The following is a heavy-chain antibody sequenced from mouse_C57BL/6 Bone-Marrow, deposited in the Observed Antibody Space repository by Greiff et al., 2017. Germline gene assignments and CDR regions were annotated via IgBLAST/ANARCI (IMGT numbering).Heavy chain of an antibody. J-gene: IGHJ3*01. CDR2: ISDGGSYT. Sequence: EVQVVESGGGLVKPGGSLKLSCAASGFTFSSYAMSWVRQTPEKRLEWVATISDGGSYTYYPDNVKGRFTISRDNAKNNLYLQMSHLKSEDTAIYYCADYYGGAYWGQGTLVTVSA. CDR3: ADYYGGAY. CDR1: GFTFSSYA. V-gene: IGHV5-4*01. D-gene: IGHD1-1*01.